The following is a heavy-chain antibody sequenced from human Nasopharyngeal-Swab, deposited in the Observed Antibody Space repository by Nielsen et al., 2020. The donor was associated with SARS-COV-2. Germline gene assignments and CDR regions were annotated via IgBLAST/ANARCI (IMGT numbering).Heavy chain of an antibody. J-gene: IGHJ6*03. D-gene: IGHD5-12*01. V-gene: IGHV3-30-3*01. CDR1: GFIFSSYA. CDR2: ISYDGSNK. Sequence: GESLKISCAASGFIFSSYAMHWVRQAPGKGLEWVAVISYDGSNKYYADSVKGRFTISRDNSKNTLYLQMNSLRAEDTAVYYCARCRYSGYDWSSLSYYYYMDVWGKGTTVTVSS. CDR3: ARCRYSGYDWSSLSYYYYMDV.